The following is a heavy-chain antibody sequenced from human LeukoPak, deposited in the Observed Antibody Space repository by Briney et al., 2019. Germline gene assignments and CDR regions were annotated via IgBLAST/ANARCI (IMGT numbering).Heavy chain of an antibody. CDR2: INSDGSST. J-gene: IGHJ3*02. V-gene: IGHV3-74*01. D-gene: IGHD3-10*01. CDR1: GFTFSSYW. CDR3: ARDRMVRGVWAFDI. Sequence: GGSLRLSCAASGFTFSSYWMHWVRQAPGKGLVWVSRINSDGSSTSYADSVKGRFTISRDNAKNSLYLQMNSLRAEDTAVYYCARDRMVRGVWAFDIWGQGTMVTVSS.